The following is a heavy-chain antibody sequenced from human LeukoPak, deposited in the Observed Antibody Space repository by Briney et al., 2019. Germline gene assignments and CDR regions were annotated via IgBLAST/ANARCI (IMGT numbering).Heavy chain of an antibody. CDR3: AKAAVAGVQTEYFQH. CDR2: ISYDGSNK. D-gene: IGHD6-19*01. V-gene: IGHV3-30*07. CDR1: GFTFSSYA. Sequence: GGSLRLSCAASGFTFSSYAMHWVRQAPGKGLEWVAVISYDGSNKYYADSVKGRFTISRDNSKNTLYLQMNSLRAEDTAVYYCAKAAVAGVQTEYFQHWGQGTLVTVSS. J-gene: IGHJ1*01.